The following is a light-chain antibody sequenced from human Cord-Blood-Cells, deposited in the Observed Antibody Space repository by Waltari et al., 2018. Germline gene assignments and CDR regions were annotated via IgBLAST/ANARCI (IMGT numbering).Light chain of an antibody. V-gene: IGLV2-8*01. Sequence: QSALTQPPSAYGSPGQSVHISCTGTSSDVGGSNYVSWYQQHPGKAPKLMIYEVSKRPSGVPDRFSGSKSGNTASLTVSGLQAEDESEYYCSSYAGSNNGVFGGGTKLTVL. CDR3: SSYAGSNNGV. CDR2: EVS. J-gene: IGLJ3*02. CDR1: SSDVGGSNY.